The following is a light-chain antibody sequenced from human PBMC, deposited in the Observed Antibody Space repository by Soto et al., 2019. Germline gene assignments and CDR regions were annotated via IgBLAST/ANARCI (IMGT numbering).Light chain of an antibody. J-gene: IGKJ1*01. V-gene: IGKV3D-20*01. Sequence: IVLTQSPATLSLSPGERATLSCGASQRVSSSYLAWYQLKPGLAPRLLIYDASSRATGIPDRFSGSGSGTDFTLTIRRLEPEDFAVYYCQQYGSSYPWTFGQGTKVDIK. CDR1: QRVSSSY. CDR3: QQYGSSYPWT. CDR2: DAS.